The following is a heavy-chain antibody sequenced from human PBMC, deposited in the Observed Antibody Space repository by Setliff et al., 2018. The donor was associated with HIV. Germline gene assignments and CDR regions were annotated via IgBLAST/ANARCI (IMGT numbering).Heavy chain of an antibody. Sequence: PDGKRLEWIGRIYSTGSTNYNPSLKSRVTTSVDTSKSQFSLKLSSLTAADTAVYYCARGRTQWPNYNYFDPWGLGTLVTVSS. D-gene: IGHD6-19*01. J-gene: IGHJ5*02. V-gene: IGHV4-61*02. CDR2: IYSTGST. CDR3: ARGRTQWPNYNYFDP.